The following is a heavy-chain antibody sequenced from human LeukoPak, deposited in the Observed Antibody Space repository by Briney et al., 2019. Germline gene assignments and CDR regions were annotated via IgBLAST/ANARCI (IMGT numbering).Heavy chain of an antibody. V-gene: IGHV4-28*01. D-gene: IGHD2-2*01. J-gene: IGHJ3*02. Sequence: SDTLSLTCVVSGHSLKRTNRRGWIRQPPGKGLEWIGYIYYSGSTYYNPSLKSRVTMSVDTSKNLFSLKLSSVTAVDTAVYYCARRYCSNTSCYYPDAFDIWGRGTMVTVSS. CDR1: GHSLKRTNR. CDR2: IYYSGST. CDR3: ARRYCSNTSCYYPDAFDI.